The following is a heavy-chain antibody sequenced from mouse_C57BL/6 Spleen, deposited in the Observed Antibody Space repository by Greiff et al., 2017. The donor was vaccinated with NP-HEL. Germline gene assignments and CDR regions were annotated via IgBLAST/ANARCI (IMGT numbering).Heavy chain of an antibody. D-gene: IGHD1-1*01. J-gene: IGHJ1*03. CDR2: IYPRSGNT. Sequence: QVQLKESGAELARPGASVKLSCKASGYTFTSYGISWVKQRTGQGLEWIGEIYPRSGNTYYNEKFKGKATLTADKSSSTAYMELRSLTSEDSAVYFCARGYYGSSYVSYWYFDVWGTGTTVTVSS. V-gene: IGHV1-81*01. CDR3: ARGYYGSSYVSYWYFDV. CDR1: GYTFTSYG.